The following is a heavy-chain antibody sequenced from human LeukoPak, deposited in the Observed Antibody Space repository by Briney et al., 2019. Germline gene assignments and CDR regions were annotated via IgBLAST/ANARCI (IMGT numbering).Heavy chain of an antibody. CDR3: ASGGSGGKDWFDP. CDR1: GYTFTSYY. V-gene: IGHV1-46*01. CDR2: ITPSGGST. J-gene: IGHJ5*02. Sequence: GASVKVSCKASGYTFTSYYMHWVRPAPGQGLEWMGIITPSGGSTSYAQKLRGRVTMTTDTSTSTVYMELSSLRSEDTAVYYCASGGSGGKDWFDPWGQGTLVTVSS. D-gene: IGHD2-15*01.